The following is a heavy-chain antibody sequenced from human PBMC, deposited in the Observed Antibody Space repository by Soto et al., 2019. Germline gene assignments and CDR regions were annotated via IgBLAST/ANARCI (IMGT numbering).Heavy chain of an antibody. D-gene: IGHD1-26*01. Sequence: ASVKVSCKASGYTFTGYYMHWVRQAPGQGLEWMGWINPNSGGTNYAQKFQGRVTMTRDTSISTAYMELSRLRSDDTAVYYCARDLYSGSYLRSDYWGQGTLVTVSS. CDR2: INPNSGGT. J-gene: IGHJ4*02. V-gene: IGHV1-2*02. CDR3: ARDLYSGSYLRSDY. CDR1: GYTFTGYY.